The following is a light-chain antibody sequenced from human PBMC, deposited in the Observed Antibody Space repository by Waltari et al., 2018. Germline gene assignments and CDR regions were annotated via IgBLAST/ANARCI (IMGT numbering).Light chain of an antibody. CDR2: EVS. CDR3: SSYTRSSAWV. J-gene: IGLJ3*02. Sequence: QSALTQPASVSGSPGQSITISCTGTSSDVAGYNYVSWYQHHPGKAPELMIYEVSNRPSAVSNRFSGSKSGNTASLTISGLQAEDEAHYYCSSYTRSSAWVFGGGTKLTV. CDR1: SSDVAGYNY. V-gene: IGLV2-14*01.